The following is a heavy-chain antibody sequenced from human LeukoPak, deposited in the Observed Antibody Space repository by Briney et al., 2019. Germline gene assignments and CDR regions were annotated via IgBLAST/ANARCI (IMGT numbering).Heavy chain of an antibody. V-gene: IGHV3-7*04. CDR2: IKQDGSEK. CDR1: GFAFGVHA. J-gene: IGHJ4*02. Sequence: PGGSLRLSCAASGFAFGVHAMSWVRQAPGKGLEWVANIKQDGSEKYYVDSVKGRFTISRDNAKNSLYLQMNSLRAEDTAVYYCARAVVGDYWGQGTLVTVSS. CDR3: ARAVVGDY. D-gene: IGHD1-26*01.